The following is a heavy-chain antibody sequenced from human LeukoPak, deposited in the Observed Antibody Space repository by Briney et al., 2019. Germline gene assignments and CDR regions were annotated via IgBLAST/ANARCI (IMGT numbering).Heavy chain of an antibody. J-gene: IGHJ4*02. CDR3: ARDGYYDSSGYPGY. CDR2: ISAYNGNT. Sequence: ASVKVSCKASGYTFTSYGISWVRQAPGQGLEWMEWISAYNGNTNYAQKLQGRVTMTTDTSTSTAYMELRSLRSDDTAVYYCARDGYYDSSGYPGYWGQGTLVTVSS. V-gene: IGHV1-18*01. CDR1: GYTFTSYG. D-gene: IGHD3-22*01.